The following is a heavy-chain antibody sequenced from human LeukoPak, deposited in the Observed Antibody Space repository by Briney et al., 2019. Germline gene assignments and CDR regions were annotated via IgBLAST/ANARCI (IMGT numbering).Heavy chain of an antibody. Sequence: GGSLRLSCAASGFTFTTYAMSWVRQAPGKGLEWVSAISGSGGSTYYADSVKGRFTISRDNSKNTLYLQMNSLRAEDTAVYYCAKDRRLQLPLYYFDYWGQGTLVTVSS. CDR2: ISGSGGST. D-gene: IGHD5-12*01. CDR1: GFTFTTYA. V-gene: IGHV3-23*01. J-gene: IGHJ4*02. CDR3: AKDRRLQLPLYYFDY.